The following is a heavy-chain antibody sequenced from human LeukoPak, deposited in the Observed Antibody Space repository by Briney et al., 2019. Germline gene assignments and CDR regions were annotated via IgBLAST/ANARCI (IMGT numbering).Heavy chain of an antibody. CDR3: ARVRDSSSWYVSYYYYGMDV. J-gene: IGHJ6*02. CDR1: GYTFTSYD. V-gene: IGHV1-8*01. Sequence: ASVKVSCKASGYTFTSYDINWVRQATGQGLEWMGWMNPNSGNTGYAQKFQGRVTMTRNTSISTAYMELSSLRSEDTAMYYCARVRDSSSWYVSYYYYGMDVWGQGTTVTVSS. CDR2: MNPNSGNT. D-gene: IGHD6-13*01.